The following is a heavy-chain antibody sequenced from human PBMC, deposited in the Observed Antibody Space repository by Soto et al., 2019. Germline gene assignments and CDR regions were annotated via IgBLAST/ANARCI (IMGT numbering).Heavy chain of an antibody. CDR3: ARDLGSSWYPDAFDI. D-gene: IGHD6-13*01. CDR1: GGSISSYY. CDR2: IYYSGST. V-gene: IGHV4-59*01. Sequence: SETLSLTCTVSGGSISSYYWSWIRQPPGKGLDWIGYIYYSGSTNYNPSLKSRVTISVDTSKNQFSLKLSSVTAADTAVYYCARDLGSSWYPDAFDIWGQGTMVTVSS. J-gene: IGHJ3*02.